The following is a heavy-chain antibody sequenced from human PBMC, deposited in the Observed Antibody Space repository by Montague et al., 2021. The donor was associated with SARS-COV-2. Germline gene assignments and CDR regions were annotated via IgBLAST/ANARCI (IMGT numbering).Heavy chain of an antibody. Sequence: SETLSLTCVVSGDSISTDNWWTWVRLPPGKGLEWIGNMYYSGSTYYNPSLKSRVTISIDTSKNQFSLKLSSVTAADTAVYYCARDDIVLQGVTKGMDVWGQGTMVTVSS. CDR1: GDSISTDNW. D-gene: IGHD3-10*01. CDR2: MYYSGST. J-gene: IGHJ6*02. V-gene: IGHV4-4*02. CDR3: ARDDIVLQGVTKGMDV.